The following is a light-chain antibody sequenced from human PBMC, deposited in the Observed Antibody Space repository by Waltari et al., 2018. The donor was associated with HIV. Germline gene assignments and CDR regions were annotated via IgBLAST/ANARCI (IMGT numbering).Light chain of an antibody. V-gene: IGLV2-14*03. CDR1: TSDLGPYNL. CDR3: STHTGNDTLA. CDR2: RVT. Sequence: QSALTQPASVSGSPGQSVTIPCTGTTSDLGPYNLVSWYQPHPANDPTVIIYRVTSRPSGVPPRFSGSKSGNTASLTISGLRAEDEALYYCSTHTGNDTLAFGGGTKLTVL. J-gene: IGLJ2*01.